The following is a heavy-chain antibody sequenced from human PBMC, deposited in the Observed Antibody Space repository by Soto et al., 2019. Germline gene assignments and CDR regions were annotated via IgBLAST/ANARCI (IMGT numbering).Heavy chain of an antibody. CDR2: ISAYNGNT. CDR3: ARGSGSYFRVILDWFDP. CDR1: GYTFTSYG. V-gene: IGHV1-18*01. D-gene: IGHD3-10*01. Sequence: ASVKVSCKASGYTFTSYGISWVRQAPGQGLEWMGWISAYNGNTNYAQKLQGRVTMTTDTSTSTAYMELRSLRSDDTAVYYCARGSGSYFRVILDWFDPWGQGTLVTVSS. J-gene: IGHJ5*02.